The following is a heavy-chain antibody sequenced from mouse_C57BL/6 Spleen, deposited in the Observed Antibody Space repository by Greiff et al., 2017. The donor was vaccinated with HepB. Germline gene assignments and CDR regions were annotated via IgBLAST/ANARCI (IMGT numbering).Heavy chain of an antibody. CDR3: AMRPYGNVRGVYFDY. Sequence: QVQLQQPGAELVRPGSSVKLSCKASGYTFTSYWMHWVKQRPIQGLEWIGNIDPSDSETHYNQKFKDKATLTVDKSSSTAYMQLSSLTSEDSAVYYCAMRPYGNVRGVYFDYWGQGTTLTVSS. V-gene: IGHV1-52*01. CDR1: GYTFTSYW. D-gene: IGHD2-1*01. J-gene: IGHJ2*01. CDR2: IDPSDSET.